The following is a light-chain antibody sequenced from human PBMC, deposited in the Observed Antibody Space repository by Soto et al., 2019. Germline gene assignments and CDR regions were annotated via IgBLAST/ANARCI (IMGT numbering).Light chain of an antibody. J-gene: IGKJ1*01. CDR1: QSISSR. V-gene: IGKV1-5*03. CDR3: QQYNSYST. Sequence: DIQMTQSPSTLSASVGDRVTITCRARQSISSRLAWYQQKPGKAPKLLIYKASNLESGVPSRFSGSGSGTEFPLTISSLQPDDFETFYRQQYNSYSTFGLGTKVEIK. CDR2: KAS.